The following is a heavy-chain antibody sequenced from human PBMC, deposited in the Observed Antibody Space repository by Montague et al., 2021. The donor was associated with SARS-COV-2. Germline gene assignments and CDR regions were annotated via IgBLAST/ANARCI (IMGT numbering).Heavy chain of an antibody. D-gene: IGHD1-26*01. Sequence: PALVKPTQTLTLTCTFSGFSLSTSGVGVGWIRQPPGKALEWLALIYWDDDKRYSSSLKSRLTITKDTSKNQVVLTMTNMDPVDTATYYCAHRRGLLLSDAFDIWGQGTMVTVSS. CDR1: GFSLSTSGVG. CDR3: AHRRGLLLSDAFDI. J-gene: IGHJ3*02. V-gene: IGHV2-5*02. CDR2: IYWDDDK.